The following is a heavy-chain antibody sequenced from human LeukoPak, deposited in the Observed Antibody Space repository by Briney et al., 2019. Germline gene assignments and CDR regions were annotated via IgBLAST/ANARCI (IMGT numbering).Heavy chain of an antibody. CDR3: AKGPYYDSSGYYLGYYFDY. V-gene: IGHV3-30*18. J-gene: IGHJ4*02. D-gene: IGHD3-22*01. Sequence: GGSLRLSCAASGFIFSSYEMNWVRQAPGKGLEWVAVISYDGSNKYYADSVKGRFTISRDNSKNTLYLQMNSLRAEDTAVYYCAKGPYYDSSGYYLGYYFDYWGQGTLVTVSS. CDR1: GFIFSSYE. CDR2: ISYDGSNK.